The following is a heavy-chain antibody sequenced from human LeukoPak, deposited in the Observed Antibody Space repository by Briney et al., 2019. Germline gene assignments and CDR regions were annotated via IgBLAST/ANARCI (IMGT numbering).Heavy chain of an antibody. CDR1: GYTFTGYY. CDR2: INPNSGGT. CDR3: ARDLLYYGLGSYYNNAFDI. D-gene: IGHD3-10*01. V-gene: IGHV1-2*02. J-gene: IGHJ3*02. Sequence: ASVKVSCKASGYTFTGYYMHWVRQAPGQGLEWMGWINPNSGGTNYAQKFQGRVTMTRDTSISTAYMELSRLRSDDTAVYYCARDLLYYGLGSYYNNAFDIWGQGTMVTVSS.